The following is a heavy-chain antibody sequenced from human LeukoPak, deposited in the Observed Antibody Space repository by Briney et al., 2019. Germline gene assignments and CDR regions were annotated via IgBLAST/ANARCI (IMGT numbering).Heavy chain of an antibody. CDR1: GYTFTSYY. J-gene: IGHJ1*01. CDR2: IIPILGIA. D-gene: IGHD6-19*01. Sequence: SVKVSCKASGYTFTSYYMHWVRQAPGQGLEWMGRIIPILGIANYAQKFQGRVTITADKSTSTAYMELSSLRSEDTAVYYCARDRRYAIAVAGRAPEYFQHWGQGTLVTVSS. CDR3: ARDRRYAIAVAGRAPEYFQH. V-gene: IGHV1-69*04.